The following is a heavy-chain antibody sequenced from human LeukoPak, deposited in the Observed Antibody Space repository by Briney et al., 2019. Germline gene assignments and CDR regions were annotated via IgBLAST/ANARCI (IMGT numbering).Heavy chain of an antibody. CDR1: GGSFSGYY. D-gene: IGHD5-18*01. CDR3: ARSGYSYGYGDY. CDR2: INHSGST. J-gene: IGHJ4*02. V-gene: IGHV4-34*01. Sequence: PSETLSLTCAVYGGSFSGYYWSWIRQPPGKGLEWIGEINHSGSTNYNPSLKSRVTISVDTSKNQFSLKLSSVTAADTAVYCCARSGYSYGYGDYWGQGTLVTVSS.